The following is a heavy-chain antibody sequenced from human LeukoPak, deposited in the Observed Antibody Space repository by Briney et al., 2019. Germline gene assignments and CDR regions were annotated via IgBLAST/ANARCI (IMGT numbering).Heavy chain of an antibody. CDR2: INHSGST. CDR3: ARARAARPPRYYYYYCMDV. Sequence: SETLSLTCAVYGGSFSGYYWSWIRQPPGKGLEWIGEINHSGSTNYNPSLKSRVTISVDTSKNQFSLKLSSVTAADTAVYYCARARAARPPRYYYYYCMDVWGKGTTVTVSS. D-gene: IGHD6-6*01. CDR1: GGSFSGYY. V-gene: IGHV4-34*01. J-gene: IGHJ6*03.